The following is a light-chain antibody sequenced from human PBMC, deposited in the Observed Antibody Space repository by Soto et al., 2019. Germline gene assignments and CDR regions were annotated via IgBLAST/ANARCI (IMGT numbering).Light chain of an antibody. J-gene: IGLJ3*02. CDR1: SRDVGAYNY. CDR2: DVS. V-gene: IGLV2-14*01. Sequence: QSALPQPASVSGSPGQSITISCTGTSRDVGAYNYISWYQQHPGKAPKLIIYDVSSRPSGGSNRFSGSKSGNTASLTISGLQADDEADYYCSSYSSTSTWVFGGGTKVTVL. CDR3: SSYSSTSTWV.